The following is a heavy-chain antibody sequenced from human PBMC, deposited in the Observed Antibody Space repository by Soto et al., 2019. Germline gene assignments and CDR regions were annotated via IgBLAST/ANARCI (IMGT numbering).Heavy chain of an antibody. CDR1: GFPFSTYG. CDR2: ISYDGSQE. V-gene: IGHV3-30*18. J-gene: IGHJ6*02. CDR3: AKKDITLVREVVISAPVSPYDHHVLDF. D-gene: IGHD3-10*01. Sequence: QVQLVASGGGVVQPGRSLRLSCSASGFPFSTYGMHWVRQAPGKGLEWVAVISYDGSQEYYAESVKGRFTISRDNSKNMLYLEINILRYEDTARYYCAKKDITLVREVVISAPVSPYDHHVLDFWGRGTMFNV.